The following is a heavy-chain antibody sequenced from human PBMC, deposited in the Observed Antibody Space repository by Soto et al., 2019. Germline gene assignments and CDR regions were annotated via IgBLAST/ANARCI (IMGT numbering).Heavy chain of an antibody. J-gene: IGHJ5*02. V-gene: IGHV4-31*03. CDR2: IYYSGNT. CDR1: GGSISSGGYY. CDR3: ARGRNVLRFLEWSNWFDP. D-gene: IGHD3-3*01. Sequence: SETLSLTCTVSGGSISSGGYYWSWIRQHPGKGLEWIGYIYYSGNTYYNPSLKSRVTISVDTSKNQFSLKLSSVTAADTAVYYCARGRNVLRFLEWSNWFDPWGQGTLVTVSS.